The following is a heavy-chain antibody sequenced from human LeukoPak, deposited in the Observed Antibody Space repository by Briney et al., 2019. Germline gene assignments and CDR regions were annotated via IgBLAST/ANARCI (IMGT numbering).Heavy chain of an antibody. CDR1: GFTFSSYA. D-gene: IGHD3-10*01. CDR3: AKDPAAIRVGDY. CDR2: ISGSGGST. V-gene: IGHV3-23*01. J-gene: IGHJ4*02. Sequence: GGSLRLSCVASGFTFSSYAMSWVRQAPGKGLEWVSAISGSGGSTYYADSVKGRFTISRDNSKNTLYLRMNSLRAEDTAVYYCAKDPAAIRVGDYWGQGTLVTVSS.